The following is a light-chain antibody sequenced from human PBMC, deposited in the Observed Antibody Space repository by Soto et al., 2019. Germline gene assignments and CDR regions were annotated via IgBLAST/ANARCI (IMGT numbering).Light chain of an antibody. CDR2: KAS. Sequence: DLQITQSPSTLSASLGDSVTITCQASQSISSWSAWYQQKPGKAPKLLIYKASSLESGVPSRFSGSGSGTDFTLTSSSLQPEDFATYYCQQSYSTPITFGQGTRVDIK. V-gene: IGKV1-5*03. CDR1: QSISSW. J-gene: IGKJ5*01. CDR3: QQSYSTPIT.